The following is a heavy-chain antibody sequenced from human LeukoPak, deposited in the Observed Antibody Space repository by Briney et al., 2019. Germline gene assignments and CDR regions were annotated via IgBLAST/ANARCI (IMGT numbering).Heavy chain of an antibody. J-gene: IGHJ4*02. V-gene: IGHV3-23*01. Sequence: GGSLRLSCAASGFTFSSYAMSSVRQAPGKGLEWVSAISGSGGSTYYADSVKGRFTISRDNSKNTLYLQMNSLRAEDTAVYYCTTYSSGWWIFDYWGQGTLVTVSS. CDR2: ISGSGGST. CDR1: GFTFSSYA. D-gene: IGHD6-19*01. CDR3: TTYSSGWWIFDY.